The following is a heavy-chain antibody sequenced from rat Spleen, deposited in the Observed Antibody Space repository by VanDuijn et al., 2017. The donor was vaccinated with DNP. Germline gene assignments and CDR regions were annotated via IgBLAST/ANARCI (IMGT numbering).Heavy chain of an antibody. J-gene: IGHJ2*01. CDR2: SIYDDSTT. V-gene: IGHV5-29*01. Sequence: EVQLVETGGGLVQPGRSLKLSCVASGFTFSSYWMFWVRQAPGKGLEWVATSIYDDSTTYYRDSVKGRFTISRDNAKSTLYLQMNSLRSEDMATYYCVRWNSGHFDYWGQGVMVTVSS. D-gene: IGHD4-3*01. CDR3: VRWNSGHFDY. CDR1: GFTFSSYW.